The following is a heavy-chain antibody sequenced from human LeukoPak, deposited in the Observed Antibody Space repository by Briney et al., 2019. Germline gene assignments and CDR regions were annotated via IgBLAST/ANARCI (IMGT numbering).Heavy chain of an antibody. J-gene: IGHJ6*02. CDR2: ISGSSHNI. Sequence: GGSLRLSCAASGFTFDDYGMHWVRQAPGKGLEWVSGISGSSHNIIYADSVKGRFTISRDNAKNSLYLQMNSLRAEDTAVYFCARDGHGDGILSGYSYFGMDVWGQGTTVTVSS. V-gene: IGHV3-9*01. D-gene: IGHD3-9*01. CDR3: ARDGHGDGILSGYSYFGMDV. CDR1: GFTFDDYG.